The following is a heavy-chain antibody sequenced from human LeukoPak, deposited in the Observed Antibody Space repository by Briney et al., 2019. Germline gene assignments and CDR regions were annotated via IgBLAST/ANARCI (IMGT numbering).Heavy chain of an antibody. D-gene: IGHD1-26*01. J-gene: IGHJ1*01. V-gene: IGHV3-20*04. Sequence: GGSLRLSCAASGFTFDDYGMSWVRQAPGKGLEWVSGINWNGGRAGHADSVKGRFTISRDNAKNSLFLQMNSLRAEDTALYYCVRDRGGTYMYFQHWGQGTLVTVSS. CDR1: GFTFDDYG. CDR2: INWNGGRA. CDR3: VRDRGGTYMYFQH.